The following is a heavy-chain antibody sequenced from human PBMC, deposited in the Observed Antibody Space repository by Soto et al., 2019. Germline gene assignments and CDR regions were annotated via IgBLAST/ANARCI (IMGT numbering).Heavy chain of an antibody. V-gene: IGHV4-39*01. D-gene: IGHD2-15*01. CDR2: IAYRGNI. J-gene: IGHJ2*01. Sequence: QLHLQESCPGLVEPSETLSLTCAVSGGSITSTSYYWGWIRQPPGEGLEWIGSIAYRGNIYYNSSLKSRVTISVDTSKNQFSLNLNSVTAAVSSVYHCARVAALVGAARDWYFDLLGIGTRLSV. CDR3: ARVAALVGAARDWYFDL. CDR1: GGSITSTSYY.